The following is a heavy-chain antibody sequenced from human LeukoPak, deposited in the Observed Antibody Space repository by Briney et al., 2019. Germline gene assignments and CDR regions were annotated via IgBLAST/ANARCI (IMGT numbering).Heavy chain of an antibody. Sequence: ASVKVSCKASGYTFTDYFMHWVRQAPGQGLEWMGWINPNSGGTNYAQKFQGWVTMTRDSSISTAYMELSRLRSDDTAVYYCASSGEERGAFDIWGQGTMVTVSS. CDR2: INPNSGGT. CDR1: GYTFTDYF. CDR3: ASSGEERGAFDI. D-gene: IGHD1-26*01. V-gene: IGHV1-2*04. J-gene: IGHJ3*02.